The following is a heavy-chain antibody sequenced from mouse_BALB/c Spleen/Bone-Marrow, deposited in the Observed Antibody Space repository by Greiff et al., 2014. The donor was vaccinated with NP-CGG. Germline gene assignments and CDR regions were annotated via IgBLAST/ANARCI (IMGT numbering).Heavy chain of an antibody. CDR1: GYTFTSYY. V-gene: IGHV1S81*02. CDR3: TLWCYAMDY. D-gene: IGHD1-1*02. J-gene: IGHJ4*01. CDR2: INPSNGGT. Sequence: VQVVESGAELVKPGASVKLSCKASGYTFTSYYMYWVKQGPGQGLEWIGEINPSNGGTNFNEKFKSKATLTVDKSFSTAYMQLSSLTSEDSAVYYCTLWCYAMDYWGQGTSVTVSS.